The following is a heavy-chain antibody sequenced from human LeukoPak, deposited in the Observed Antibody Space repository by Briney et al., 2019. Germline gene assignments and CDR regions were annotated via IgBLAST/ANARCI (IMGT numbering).Heavy chain of an antibody. CDR2: IYYSGST. Sequence: SETLSLTCTVSGDSIGSSSYYWAWIRQPPGKGLEWIGSIYYSGSTYYTPSLKSRVTISIETSKNKFSLKVSSVTAADTAVYYCARQTWIGLWQFDYWAQGALLTVSS. J-gene: IGHJ4*02. CDR1: GDSIGSSSYY. V-gene: IGHV4-39*01. D-gene: IGHD5-18*01. CDR3: ARQTWIGLWQFDY.